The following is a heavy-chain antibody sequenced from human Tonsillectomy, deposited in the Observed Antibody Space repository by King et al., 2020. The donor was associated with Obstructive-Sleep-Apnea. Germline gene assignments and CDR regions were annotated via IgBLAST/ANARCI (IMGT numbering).Heavy chain of an antibody. CDR3: ARGASILNYFDY. Sequence: VQLVESGGGVVQPGRSLRLSCAASGFIFSNYAMHWVRQAPGKGLEWVAVISYDGTYKFYADSVKGRFTISRDNSKNTLYLQMNSLRAEDTAVYYCARGASILNYFDYWGQGTLVTVSS. J-gene: IGHJ4*02. V-gene: IGHV3-30*04. CDR1: GFIFSNYA. CDR2: ISYDGTYK. D-gene: IGHD2-8*02.